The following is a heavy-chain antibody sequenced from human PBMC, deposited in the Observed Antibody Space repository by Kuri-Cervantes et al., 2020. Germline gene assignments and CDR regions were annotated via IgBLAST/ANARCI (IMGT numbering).Heavy chain of an antibody. CDR3: ATGYSNGMDV. CDR2: INWNGGST. V-gene: IGHV3-20*04. D-gene: IGHD1-1*01. J-gene: IGHJ6*02. CDR1: GFTFDDYG. Sequence: ETLSLTCAASGFTFDDYGMSWVRQAPGKGLEWVSGINWNGGSTGYADSVKGRFTISRDNAKNSLYLQMNGLRAEDTAVYYCATGYSNGMDVWDQGTTVTVSS.